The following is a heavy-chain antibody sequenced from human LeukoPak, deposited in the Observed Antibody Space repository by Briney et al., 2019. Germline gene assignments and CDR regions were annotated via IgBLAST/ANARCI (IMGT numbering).Heavy chain of an antibody. J-gene: IGHJ4*02. CDR3: ASLYAVGIGFDW. CDR2: INSNGRTI. D-gene: IGHD2-21*01. CDR1: RFTFSDYY. V-gene: IGHV3-11*01. Sequence: PGGSLRLSCAASRFTFSDYYMSWIRQAPGKGLEWISYINSNGRTIEYADSVKGRFTISRENAKSTMFLQTNSLRAEDTAVYYCASLYAVGIGFDWWGQGTLVTVSS.